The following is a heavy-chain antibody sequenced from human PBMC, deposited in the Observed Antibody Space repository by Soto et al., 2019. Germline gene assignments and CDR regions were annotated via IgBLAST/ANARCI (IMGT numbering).Heavy chain of an antibody. J-gene: IGHJ4*02. D-gene: IGHD6-6*01. Sequence: EVQLVESGGGLVQPGRSLRLSCAASGFTFDDYAMHWVRQAPGKGLEWVSGISWNSGSIGYADSVKGRFTISRDNAKNYLYLQMNSLRAEDTALYYCAKDWGYISSSVGLDYWGQGTLVTVSS. CDR1: GFTFDDYA. CDR3: AKDWGYISSSVGLDY. CDR2: ISWNSGSI. V-gene: IGHV3-9*01.